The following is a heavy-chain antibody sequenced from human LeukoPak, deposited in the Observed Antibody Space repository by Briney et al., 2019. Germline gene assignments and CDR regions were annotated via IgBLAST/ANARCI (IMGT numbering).Heavy chain of an antibody. CDR1: GGTFSSYD. CDR2: INPNSGGT. J-gene: IGHJ5*02. D-gene: IGHD3-10*01. CDR3: ARDRYGSGRRWFDP. V-gene: IGHV1-2*02. Sequence: WASVKVSCKASGGTFSSYDISWVRQAPGQGLEWMGWINPNSGGTNYAQKFQGRVTMTRDTSISTAYMELSRLRSDDTAVYYCARDRYGSGRRWFDPWGQGTLVTVSS.